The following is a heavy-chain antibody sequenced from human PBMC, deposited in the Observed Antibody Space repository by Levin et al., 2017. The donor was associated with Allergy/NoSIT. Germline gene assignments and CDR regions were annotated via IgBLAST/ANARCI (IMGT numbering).Heavy chain of an antibody. CDR2: ISVSGGKT. Sequence: GGSLRLSCAASGFTFSNYAMTWVRQAPGRGLEWVSGISVSGGKTFYAESVKGRFTVSRDNTKNTLYLQMNSLRAEDTAVYYCAKHGGYWGQGTLVTVSS. D-gene: IGHD3-16*01. CDR1: GFTFSNYA. J-gene: IGHJ4*02. CDR3: AKHGGY. V-gene: IGHV3-23*01.